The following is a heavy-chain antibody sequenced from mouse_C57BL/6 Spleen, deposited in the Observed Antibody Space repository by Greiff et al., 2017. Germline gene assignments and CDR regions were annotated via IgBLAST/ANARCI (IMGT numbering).Heavy chain of an antibody. CDR2: IYPGDGDT. Sequence: VKLMESGPELVKPGASVKISCKASGYAFSSSWMNWVKQRPGKGLEWIGRIYPGDGDTTYNGKFKGKATLTADKSSSTAYMQLSSLTSEDSAVCFCAKTAQAAYWGQGTLVTVSA. CDR3: AKTAQAAY. D-gene: IGHD3-2*02. V-gene: IGHV1-82*01. CDR1: GYAFSSSW. J-gene: IGHJ3*01.